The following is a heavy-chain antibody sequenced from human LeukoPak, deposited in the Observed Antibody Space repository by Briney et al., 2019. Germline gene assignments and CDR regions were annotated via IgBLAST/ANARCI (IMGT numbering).Heavy chain of an antibody. CDR1: GFTVSSNY. D-gene: IGHD3-22*01. J-gene: IGHJ5*02. V-gene: IGHV3-21*01. Sequence: GGSLRLSCAASGFTVSSNYMNWVRQTPGKGLEWVSSISGSSRYIYYADSLKGRLTISRDNAKNSLYLQMNNLRAEDTAVYYCAKSVDSYYDWFDPWGQGTLVTVSS. CDR2: ISGSSRYI. CDR3: AKSVDSYYDWFDP.